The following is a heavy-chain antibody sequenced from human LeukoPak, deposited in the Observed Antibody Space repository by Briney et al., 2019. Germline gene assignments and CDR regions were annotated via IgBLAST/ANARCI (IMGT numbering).Heavy chain of an antibody. CDR3: ARGRSSWIFHFDY. Sequence: PGGSLRLPCAASGFTFSSYSMNWVRQAPGKGLEWVSYISSSSSTIYYADSVKGRFTTSRDNAKNSLYLQMNSLRAEDTAVYYCARGRSSWIFHFDYWGQGTLVTVSS. CDR1: GFTFSSYS. CDR2: ISSSSSTI. V-gene: IGHV3-48*01. J-gene: IGHJ4*02. D-gene: IGHD1-1*01.